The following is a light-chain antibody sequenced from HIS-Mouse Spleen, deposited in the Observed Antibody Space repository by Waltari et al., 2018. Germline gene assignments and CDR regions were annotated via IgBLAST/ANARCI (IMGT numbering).Light chain of an antibody. Sequence: QSALTQPASVYGSPGQSITISCTGPSSDVGGYNYVSWYQQHPGKAPKLMIYDVSNRPSGVSNRFSGSKSGNTASLTISGLQAEDEADYYCSSYTSSSTLVFGGGTKLTVL. V-gene: IGLV2-14*03. CDR1: SSDVGGYNY. J-gene: IGLJ2*01. CDR2: DVS. CDR3: SSYTSSSTLV.